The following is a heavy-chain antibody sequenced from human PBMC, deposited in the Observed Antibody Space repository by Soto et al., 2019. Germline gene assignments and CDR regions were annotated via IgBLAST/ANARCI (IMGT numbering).Heavy chain of an antibody. CDR2: ISYDGSNK. D-gene: IGHD6-19*01. V-gene: IGHV3-30-3*01. CDR1: GFTFSSYA. J-gene: IGHJ5*02. CDR3: ARDRGLAVAGKVGDWFDP. Sequence: QVQLVESGGGVVQPGRSLRLSCAASGFTFSSYAMHWVRQAPGKGLEWVAVISYDGSNKYYADSLKGRFTISRDNSKKTLYLQMNSLGAEDTAVYYCARDRGLAVAGKVGDWFDPWGQGTLVTVSS.